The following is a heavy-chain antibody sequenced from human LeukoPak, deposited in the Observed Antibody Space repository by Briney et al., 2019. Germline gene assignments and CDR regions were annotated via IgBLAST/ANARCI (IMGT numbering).Heavy chain of an antibody. D-gene: IGHD4-17*01. J-gene: IGHJ4*02. V-gene: IGHV3-23*01. CDR1: GFTFSSYA. Sequence: GGSLRLSCTVSGFTFSSYAMSWVRQAPGKGLEWVSAISNTGGNTYHADSVKGRFTISRDNSKNTLYLQMNSLRVEDTAVYYCARRGESTNYGDYRFDSWGQGTLVIVSS. CDR3: ARRGESTNYGDYRFDS. CDR2: ISNTGGNT.